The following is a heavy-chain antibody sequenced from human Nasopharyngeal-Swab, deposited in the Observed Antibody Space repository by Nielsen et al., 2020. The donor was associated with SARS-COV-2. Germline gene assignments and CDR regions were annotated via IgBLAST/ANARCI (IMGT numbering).Heavy chain of an antibody. Sequence: SCAASGFTFSIYAMTWVRQAPGKGLEWVSVITDSGDSTYYADSVKGRFTISRDNSKNTLYLQMNSLRADDTALYYCAKDQGYSYGAPDSWGQGTLVTVSS. CDR2: ITDSGDST. V-gene: IGHV3-23*01. CDR3: AKDQGYSYGAPDS. D-gene: IGHD5-18*01. J-gene: IGHJ4*02. CDR1: GFTFSIYA.